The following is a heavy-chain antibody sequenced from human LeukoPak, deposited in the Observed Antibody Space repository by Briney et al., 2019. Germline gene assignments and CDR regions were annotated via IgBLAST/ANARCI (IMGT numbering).Heavy chain of an antibody. CDR2: ISGSGGST. V-gene: IGHV3-23*01. Sequence: PGGSLRLSCAASGFTFSSYAMSWVRQAPGKGLEWVSAISGSGGSTYYADSVKGRFTISRDNSKNTLYLQMSSLRAEDTAVYYCAKSLNSRIAAAGYFDYWGQGTLVTVSS. CDR1: GFTFSSYA. J-gene: IGHJ4*02. CDR3: AKSLNSRIAAAGYFDY. D-gene: IGHD6-13*01.